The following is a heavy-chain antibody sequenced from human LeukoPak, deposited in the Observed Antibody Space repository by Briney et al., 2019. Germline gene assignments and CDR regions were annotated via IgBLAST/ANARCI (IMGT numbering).Heavy chain of an antibody. Sequence: ASVKVSCKASGGTFSSYAISWVRQAPGQGLEWMGRIIPIFGIANYAQKFQGRATITADKSTSTAYMELSSLRSEDTAVYYCARGPYCSSTSCYYAGGLAGWGQGTLVTVSS. V-gene: IGHV1-69*04. CDR2: IIPIFGIA. J-gene: IGHJ4*02. CDR3: ARGPYCSSTSCYYAGGLAG. CDR1: GGTFSSYA. D-gene: IGHD2-2*01.